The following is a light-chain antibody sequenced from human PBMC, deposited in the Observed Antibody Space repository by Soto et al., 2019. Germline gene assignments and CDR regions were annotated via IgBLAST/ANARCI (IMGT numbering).Light chain of an antibody. J-gene: IGKJ4*01. V-gene: IGKV3-11*01. CDR1: QSVSSY. Sequence: SPGPMSSLSGEGTTRLCRASQSVSSYLGWYQQKPGQPPRLLIYEASNRATGIPARFSGSGSGTDFTLTISSLEPEDFAVYYCQQRNNWPLTFGGGTKVDIK. CDR3: QQRNNWPLT. CDR2: EAS.